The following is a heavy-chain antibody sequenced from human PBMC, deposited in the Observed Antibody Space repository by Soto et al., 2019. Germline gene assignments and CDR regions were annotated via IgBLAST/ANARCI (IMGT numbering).Heavy chain of an antibody. CDR2: IYYRGST. CDR3: ARDLGYYYGSGSYAFYI. D-gene: IGHD3-10*01. V-gene: IGHV4-59*11. Sequence: LETLSLTCTVSDGSRINHYWTWIRQPPGKGLEWIGYIYYRGSTNYNPSLKSRVTMSIDTSKNQFSLKLSSVTAADTAVYYCARDLGYYYGSGSYAFYIWGQGTMVTVSS. CDR1: DGSRINHY. J-gene: IGHJ3*02.